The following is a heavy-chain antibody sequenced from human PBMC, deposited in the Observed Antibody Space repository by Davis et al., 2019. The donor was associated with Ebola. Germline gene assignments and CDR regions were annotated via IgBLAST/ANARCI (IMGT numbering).Heavy chain of an antibody. D-gene: IGHD2/OR15-2a*01. CDR3: VKDFTLSV. CDR2: IHGSGTGA. V-gene: IGHV3-23*01. CDR1: GFTFSNFA. Sequence: GESLKIPCAVPGFTFSNFAITWVRQAPGQGLEWVSAIHGSGTGAFYPDSVKGRFTISRDNSKNILYLEMNSVRAEDTAIYYCVKDFTLSVWGQGTLVTVSS. J-gene: IGHJ4*02.